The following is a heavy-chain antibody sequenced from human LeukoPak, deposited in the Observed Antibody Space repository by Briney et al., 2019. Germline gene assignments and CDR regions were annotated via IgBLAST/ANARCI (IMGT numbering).Heavy chain of an antibody. V-gene: IGHV6-1*01. CDR1: GDSVSSNSAA. CDR2: TYYRSKWYN. D-gene: IGHD5-18*01. CDR3: ARGVDTAMLY. J-gene: IGHJ4*02. Sequence: SLTLSLTCGISGDSVSSNSAAWNWIRQSPSRGLEWLGRTYYRSKWYNEYAVFVKSRITIKSDTSKNQFSLQLNSVTPEDTAVYYCARGVDTAMLYWGQGTLVTVSS.